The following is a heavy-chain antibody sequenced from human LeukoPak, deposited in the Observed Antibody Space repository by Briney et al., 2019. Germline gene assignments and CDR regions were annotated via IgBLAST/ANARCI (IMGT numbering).Heavy chain of an antibody. D-gene: IGHD3-3*01. V-gene: IGHV3-48*03. J-gene: IGHJ4*02. Sequence: GGSLRLSCAASEFTFSSYEMNWVRQAPGKGLQWISYISSGGSTIYYADSVKGRFTISRDNSKNSLYLQMNSLRIEDTALYYCAKLFGSISSRSVYFDYWGQGTLVTVSS. CDR3: AKLFGSISSRSVYFDY. CDR1: EFTFSSYE. CDR2: ISSGGSTI.